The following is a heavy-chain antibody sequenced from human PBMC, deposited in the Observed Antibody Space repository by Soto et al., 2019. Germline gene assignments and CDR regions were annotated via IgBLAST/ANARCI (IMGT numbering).Heavy chain of an antibody. J-gene: IGHJ4*02. CDR2: IRSKAYGGTT. CDR1: GFTFGDYA. D-gene: IGHD2-21*02. V-gene: IGHV3-49*04. CDR3: TLTGLDYCGGYCSFDY. Sequence: GGSLRLSCTASGFTFGDYAMSWVRQAPGKGLEWVGFIRSKAYGGTTEYAASVKGRFTISRDDSKSIAYLQMNSLKTEDTAVYYCTLTGLDYCGGYCSFDYWGQGTLVTVSS.